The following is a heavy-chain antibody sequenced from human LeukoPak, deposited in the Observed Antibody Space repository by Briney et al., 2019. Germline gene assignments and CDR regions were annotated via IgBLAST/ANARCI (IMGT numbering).Heavy chain of an antibody. J-gene: IGHJ1*01. V-gene: IGHV1-8*03. D-gene: IGHD3-3*01. CDR2: MNPNSGNT. Sequence: GASVKVSCKASGYTFTSYDINWVRLATGQGLEWMGWMNPNSGNTGYAQKFQGRVTITRNTSISTAYMELSSLRSEDTAVYYCARGFDFWSGYYDWGQGTLVTVSS. CDR1: GYTFTSYD. CDR3: ARGFDFWSGYYD.